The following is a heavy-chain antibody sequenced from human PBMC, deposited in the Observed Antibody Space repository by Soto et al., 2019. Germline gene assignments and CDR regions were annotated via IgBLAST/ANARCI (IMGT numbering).Heavy chain of an antibody. V-gene: IGHV4-30-4*01. D-gene: IGHD2-15*01. CDR1: GGSITSGSYY. CDR2: ISHSGST. CDR3: ARVADCSGGSCLNNWFDP. J-gene: IGHJ5*02. Sequence: QVQLQESGPGLVRPSQTLSLTCTVSGGSITSGSYYWSWIRQPPGKGLEWTGHISHSGSTYYNPSLESRLTILVDRSRNQFSLKLNSVTAADTAVYYCARVADCSGGSCLNNWFDPWGQGTLVTVSS.